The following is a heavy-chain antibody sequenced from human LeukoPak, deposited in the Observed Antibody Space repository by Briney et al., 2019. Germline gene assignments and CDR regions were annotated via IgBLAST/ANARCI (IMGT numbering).Heavy chain of an antibody. D-gene: IGHD6-13*01. Sequence: GGSLRLSCAASGFTFSSYAMSWVRQAPGKGLEWVSAISGSGGSTYYADSVKGRFTISRDNSKNPLYLQMNRRRAEDTAVYYCAKGGSSSWRTYYYRMDVWGQGTTVTVSS. CDR2: ISGSGGST. CDR1: GFTFSSYA. CDR3: AKGGSSSWRTYYYRMDV. J-gene: IGHJ6*02. V-gene: IGHV3-23*01.